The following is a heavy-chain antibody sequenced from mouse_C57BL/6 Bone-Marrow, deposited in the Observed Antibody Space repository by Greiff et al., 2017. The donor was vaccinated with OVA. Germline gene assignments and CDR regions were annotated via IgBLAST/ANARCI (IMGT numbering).Heavy chain of an antibody. CDR3: ARELGLAMDY. D-gene: IGHD4-1*01. CDR2: IDPSDSYS. J-gene: IGHJ4*01. V-gene: IGHV1-69*01. CDR1: GYTFTSYW. Sequence: QVQLQQPGAELVMPGASVKLSCKASGYTFTSYWMHWVKQRPGQGLEWIGEIDPSDSYSNYNQKFKGKSTLTGDKSSSTAYMQLSSLTSEDSAVYYCARELGLAMDYWGQGTAVTVSS.